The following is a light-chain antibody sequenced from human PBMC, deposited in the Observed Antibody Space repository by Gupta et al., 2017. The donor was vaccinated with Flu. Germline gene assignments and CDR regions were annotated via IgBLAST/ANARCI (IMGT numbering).Light chain of an antibody. CDR2: TAT. V-gene: IGKV1-39*01. CDR3: RQSFRPPYT. J-gene: IGKJ2*01. CDR1: QNIYTY. Sequence: DIQMTQSPSPLPASIGGRITITCRASQNIYTYLNWYQQKPGKAPNLLIYTATNLQSGVPSRFSGSGSGTDFTLTISGLQPDDFATYYCRQSFRPPYTFGQGTKLEIK.